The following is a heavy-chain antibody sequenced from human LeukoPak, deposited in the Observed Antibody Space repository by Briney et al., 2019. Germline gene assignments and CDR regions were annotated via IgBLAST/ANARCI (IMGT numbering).Heavy chain of an antibody. Sequence: ASVKVSCKVSGYTLTELSMHWVRQAPGKGLEWMGGFDPEDGETIYAQKFQGRVTMAEDKSTDTAYMELSSLRSEDTAVYYCATSYYYDSSGYLDYWGQGTLVTVSS. J-gene: IGHJ4*02. V-gene: IGHV1-24*01. D-gene: IGHD3-22*01. CDR1: GYTLTELS. CDR3: ATSYYYDSSGYLDY. CDR2: FDPEDGET.